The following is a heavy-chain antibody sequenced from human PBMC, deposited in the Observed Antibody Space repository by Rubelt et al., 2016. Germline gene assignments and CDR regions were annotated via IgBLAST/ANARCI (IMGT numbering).Heavy chain of an antibody. J-gene: IGHJ3*02. CDR3: ARGSWFRGAFDI. Sequence: QVQLVQSGAEVKKPGASVKVSCKASGYTFTGYYMHWVRQAPGQGLEWVGRINPNSGGTNYAQKLQGRGTMTRDTSITTAYMELSRLRSDDTAVFYCARGSWFRGAFDIWGQGTMVTVSS. CDR1: GYTFTGYY. D-gene: IGHD6-13*01. CDR2: INPNSGGT. V-gene: IGHV1-2*06.